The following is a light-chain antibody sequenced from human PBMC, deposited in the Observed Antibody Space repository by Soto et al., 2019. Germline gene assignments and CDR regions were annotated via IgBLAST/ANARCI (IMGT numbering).Light chain of an antibody. CDR1: SSDVGGYNY. CDR3: SSYIPNNSTYV. CDR2: DVS. V-gene: IGLV2-14*03. Sequence: QSVLTQPASVSGSPGQSITISCTGTSSDVGGYNYVSWYQHHPGKAPKRMIHDVSNRPSGVSNRFSGSKSGNTASLTIFGLQAEDEADYYCSSYIPNNSTYVFGTGTKVTVL. J-gene: IGLJ1*01.